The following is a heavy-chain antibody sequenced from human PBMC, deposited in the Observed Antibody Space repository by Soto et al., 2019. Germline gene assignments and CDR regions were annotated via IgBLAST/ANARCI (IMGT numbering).Heavy chain of an antibody. CDR2: IIPIFGTA. J-gene: IGHJ6*02. V-gene: IGHV1-69*13. Sequence: SVKVSCKASGGTFSSYAISWVRQAPGQGLEWMGGIIPIFGTANYAQKFQGRVTITADESTSTAYMELSSLRSEDTAVYYCASVSDYRGNDYYYYYGMDVRAQRTTVTVSS. CDR3: ASVSDYRGNDYYYYYGMDV. CDR1: GGTFSSYA. D-gene: IGHD4-4*01.